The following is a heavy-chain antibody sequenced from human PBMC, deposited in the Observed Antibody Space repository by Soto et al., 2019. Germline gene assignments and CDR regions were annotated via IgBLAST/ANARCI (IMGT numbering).Heavy chain of an antibody. CDR2: IIPIFGTA. D-gene: IGHD2-15*01. CDR3: ARKLVETDYYYYGMDV. Sequence: SVKVSCKASGGTFSSYAISWVRQAPGQGLEWMGGIIPIFGTANYAQKFQGRVTITADESTSTAYMELSSLRSEDTAVYYCARKLVETDYYYYGMDVWGQGTTVTVSS. CDR1: GGTFSSYA. V-gene: IGHV1-69*13. J-gene: IGHJ6*02.